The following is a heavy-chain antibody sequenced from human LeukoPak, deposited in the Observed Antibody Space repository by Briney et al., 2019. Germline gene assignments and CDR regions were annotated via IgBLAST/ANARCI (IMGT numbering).Heavy chain of an antibody. V-gene: IGHV3-23*01. J-gene: IGHJ4*02. CDR3: AKDLLWFGEDQYYFDY. Sequence: GGSLRLSCAASGFTFSSHSMNWVRQAPGKGLEWVSAISGSGGSTYYADSVKGRFTISRDNSKNTLYLQMNSLRAEDTAVYYCAKDLLWFGEDQYYFDYWGQGTLVTVSS. CDR2: ISGSGGST. D-gene: IGHD3-10*01. CDR1: GFTFSSHS.